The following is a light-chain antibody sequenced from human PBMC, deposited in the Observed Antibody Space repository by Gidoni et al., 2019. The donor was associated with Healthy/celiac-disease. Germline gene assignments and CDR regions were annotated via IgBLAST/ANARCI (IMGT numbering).Light chain of an antibody. J-gene: IGKJ1*01. V-gene: IGKV1-NL1*01. CDR3: QHPRT. CDR1: QGISNS. Sequence: DIQMTQSPSSLSASVGDRGTITCRASQGISNSLAWYQQKPGKAPKLLLYAASRLESGVPSRFSGSGSGTDYTLTISSLQPEDFATYYCQHPRTFGQGTKVEIK. CDR2: AAS.